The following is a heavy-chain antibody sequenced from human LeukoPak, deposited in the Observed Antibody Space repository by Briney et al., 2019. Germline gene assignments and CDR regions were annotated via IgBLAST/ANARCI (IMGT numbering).Heavy chain of an antibody. J-gene: IGHJ6*02. CDR2: ISGSGGST. D-gene: IGHD1-26*01. V-gene: IGHV3-23*01. CDR3: AKDQGRSYQGTYYYYGMDV. Sequence: GGSLRLSCAASGFTFSSYAMSWVRQAPGKGLEWVSAISGSGGSTYYADSVKGRFTISRDNSKNTLYLQMNSLRAEDTAVYYCAKDQGRSYQGTYYYYGMDVWGQGTTVTVSS. CDR1: GFTFSSYA.